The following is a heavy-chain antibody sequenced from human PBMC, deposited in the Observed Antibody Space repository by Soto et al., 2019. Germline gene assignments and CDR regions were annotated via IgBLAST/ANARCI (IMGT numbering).Heavy chain of an antibody. Sequence: QVQLVQSGAEVKKPGASVKVSCKASGYTFTGYAIHWVRQAPGQRHEWMGWINGGNGDTKYSQKFQGRVTITRDTSASTAYMELTSLGSEDTEVYHCARGYCSSTSCQYYFDFWGQGTMVTVSS. D-gene: IGHD2-2*01. CDR1: GYTFTGYA. CDR3: ARGYCSSTSCQYYFDF. CDR2: INGGNGDT. V-gene: IGHV1-3*01. J-gene: IGHJ4*02.